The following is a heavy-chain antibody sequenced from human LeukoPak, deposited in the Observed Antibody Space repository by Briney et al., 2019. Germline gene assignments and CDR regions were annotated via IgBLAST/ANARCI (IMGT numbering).Heavy chain of an antibody. V-gene: IGHV3-66*01. CDR2: IYSGGST. CDR3: ARGAVLLWFGELDY. CDR1: GFTVSSNY. J-gene: IGHJ4*02. Sequence: GGSLRLSCAASGFTVSSNYMSWVRQAPGKGLGWVSVIYSGGSTYYADSVKGRFTISRDNSKNTLYLQMNSLRAEDTAVYYCARGAVLLWFGELDYWGQGTLVTVSS. D-gene: IGHD3-10*01.